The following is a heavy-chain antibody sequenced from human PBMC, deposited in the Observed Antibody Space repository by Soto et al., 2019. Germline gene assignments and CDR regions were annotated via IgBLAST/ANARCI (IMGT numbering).Heavy chain of an antibody. CDR1: GGTFSSYA. D-gene: IGHD6-19*01. CDR3: AIKDDSSGWYFDY. CDR2: IIPIFGTA. V-gene: IGHV1-69*13. Sequence: GASVKVSCKASGGTFSSYAISWVRQAPGQGLEWMGGIIPIFGTANYAQKFQGRVTITADESTSTAYMELSSLRSEDTAVYYCAIKDDSSGWYFDYWGQGTLVTVSS. J-gene: IGHJ4*02.